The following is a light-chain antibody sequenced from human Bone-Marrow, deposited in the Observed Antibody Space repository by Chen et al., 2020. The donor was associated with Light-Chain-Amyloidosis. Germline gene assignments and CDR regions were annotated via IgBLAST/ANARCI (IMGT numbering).Light chain of an antibody. CDR3: QQSYSAWT. CDR1: EDIRDY. Sequence: DTHMPQSPSPLSASLGYRVTIPCRASEDIRDYLNWYQQKPGKAPKLLNDFASNLEAWVPSRVSGSGSGTDYTLTSSSLQAEESATDYGQQSYSAWTFSQGTKVDIK. J-gene: IGKJ1*01. CDR2: FAS. V-gene: IGKV1-39*01.